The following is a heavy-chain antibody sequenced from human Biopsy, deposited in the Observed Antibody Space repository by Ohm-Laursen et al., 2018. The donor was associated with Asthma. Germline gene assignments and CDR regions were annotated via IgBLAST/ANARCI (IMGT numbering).Heavy chain of an antibody. J-gene: IGHJ2*01. CDR3: TRDGSLNGDPGHWSFDL. Sequence: GSLRLSCAASGFTFSHYNMNWVRQAPGKGLEWVSSITDTSRYIKYADSVKGRFTISRDNAKNSLYLQMNSLRAEDTAVYYCTRDGSLNGDPGHWSFDLWGRGTLVTVSS. CDR1: GFTFSHYN. CDR2: ITDTSRYI. D-gene: IGHD4-17*01. V-gene: IGHV3-21*06.